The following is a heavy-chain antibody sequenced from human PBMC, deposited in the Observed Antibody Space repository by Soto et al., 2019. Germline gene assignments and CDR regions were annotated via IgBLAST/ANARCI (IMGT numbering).Heavy chain of an antibody. Sequence: QVQLVQSGAEVKKPGSSVKVSCKASGGTFSSYAISWVRQAPGQGLEWMRGIIPLFGTADYAQKFQGRVPITADESTSTGYMELSSLRSEDTAVYYCAGPPELTRIYYYYGMDVWGQGTTVTVSS. CDR1: GGTFSSYA. CDR3: AGPPELTRIYYYYGMDV. D-gene: IGHD1-7*01. J-gene: IGHJ6*02. V-gene: IGHV1-69*12. CDR2: IIPLFGTA.